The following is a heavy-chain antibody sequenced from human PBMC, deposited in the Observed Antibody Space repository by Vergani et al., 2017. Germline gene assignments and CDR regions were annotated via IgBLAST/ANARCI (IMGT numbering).Heavy chain of an antibody. CDR3: ARDRHRARLGELSLYRPHYFDY. Sequence: QLQLQESGPGLVKPSETLSLTCTVSGGSISSSSYYWGWIRQPPGKGLEWIGSIYYSGSTYYNPSLKSRVTISVDTSKNQFSLKLSSVTAADTAVYYCARDRHRARLGELSLYRPHYFDYWGQGTLVTVSS. CDR2: IYYSGST. J-gene: IGHJ4*02. CDR1: GGSISSSSYY. D-gene: IGHD3-16*02. V-gene: IGHV4-39*07.